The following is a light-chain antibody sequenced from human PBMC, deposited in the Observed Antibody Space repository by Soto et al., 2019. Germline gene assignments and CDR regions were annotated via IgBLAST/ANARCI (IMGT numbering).Light chain of an antibody. Sequence: EIVLTQSPATLSLSPGNRATLSCRASQSVSGYLAWYQQKPGQAPRLLIYDVSNKATGIPARFSGSGSGTDFTLTITVLVPEDFAVYYCQHRSNWPSTFGAGTKVES. J-gene: IGKJ4*01. CDR3: QHRSNWPST. V-gene: IGKV3-11*01. CDR1: QSVSGY. CDR2: DVS.